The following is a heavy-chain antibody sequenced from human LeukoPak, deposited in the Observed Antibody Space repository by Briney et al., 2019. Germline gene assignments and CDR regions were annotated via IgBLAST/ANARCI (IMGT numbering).Heavy chain of an antibody. V-gene: IGHV3-21*01. CDR2: ISSSSSHI. CDR1: GFTFSSYS. Sequence: GGSLRLSCAASGFTFSSYSMNWVRQAPGKGLEWVSSISSSSSHIYYADSVKGRFTISRDNAKNSLYLQMNSLRAEDTAVYYCARVVVVAATDYFDYWGQGTLVTVSS. D-gene: IGHD2-15*01. CDR3: ARVVVVAATDYFDY. J-gene: IGHJ4*02.